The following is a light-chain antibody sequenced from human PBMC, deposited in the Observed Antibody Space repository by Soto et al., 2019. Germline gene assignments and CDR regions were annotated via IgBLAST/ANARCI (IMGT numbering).Light chain of an antibody. J-gene: IGKJ2*01. Sequence: DIQMTQSPSSLSASVGDRVTITCQASQDVRKYLSWYQQKARKAPKLLIYDASNLETGVPSRFSGSGSGTDFTLTISSLQPEDIATYFCQQSYSTPPGDLNTFGQGTKLEIK. V-gene: IGKV1-39*01. CDR1: QDVRKY. CDR2: DAS. CDR3: QQSYSTPPGDLNT.